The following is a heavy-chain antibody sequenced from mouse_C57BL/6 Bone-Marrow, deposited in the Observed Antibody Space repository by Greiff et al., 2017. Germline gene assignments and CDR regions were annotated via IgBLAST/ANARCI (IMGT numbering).Heavy chain of an antibody. J-gene: IGHJ2*01. CDR1: GFTFTDYY. CDR2: IRNKANGYTT. CDR3: ARLYDGYYNDY. D-gene: IGHD2-3*01. V-gene: IGHV7-3*01. Sequence: EVKVEESGGGLVQPGGSLSLSCAASGFTFTDYYMSWVRQPPGKALEWLGFIRNKANGYTTEYSASVKGRFTISRDNSQSILYLQMNALRAEDSATYYCARLYDGYYNDYWGQGTTLTVSS.